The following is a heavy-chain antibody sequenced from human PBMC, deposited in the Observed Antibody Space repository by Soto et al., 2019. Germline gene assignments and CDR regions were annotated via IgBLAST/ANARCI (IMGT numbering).Heavy chain of an antibody. Sequence: SETLSLTCTVSGGSISSYYWSWIRQPPGKGLEWIGYIYYSGSTNYNPSLKSRVTISVDTSKNQFSLKLSSVTAADTAVYYCARQSGYSSGWYPYWGQGTLVTVSS. CDR2: IYYSGST. D-gene: IGHD6-19*01. J-gene: IGHJ4*02. V-gene: IGHV4-59*08. CDR3: ARQSGYSSGWYPY. CDR1: GGSISSYY.